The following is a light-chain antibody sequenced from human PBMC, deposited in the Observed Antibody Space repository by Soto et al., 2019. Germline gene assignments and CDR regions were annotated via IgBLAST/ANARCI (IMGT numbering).Light chain of an antibody. CDR1: QGISNY. Sequence: DIQMTQSPSSLSASVGDRVTITCRASQGISNYLAWYQQKPGKVPKLLLYTVSTLQSGVPSRFSGSESGTDFTLTISSLQPEDVATYYCQKYDRAPWTFGQGTKVEIK. V-gene: IGKV1-27*01. CDR2: TVS. CDR3: QKYDRAPWT. J-gene: IGKJ1*01.